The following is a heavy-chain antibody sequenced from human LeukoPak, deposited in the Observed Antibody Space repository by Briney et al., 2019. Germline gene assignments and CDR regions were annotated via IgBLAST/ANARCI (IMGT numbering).Heavy chain of an antibody. CDR3: ARGLKSYYDFWSGYYTGVLSAFDI. CDR2: MSPNSGNT. V-gene: IGHV1-8*01. J-gene: IGHJ3*02. CDR1: GYTFTSYD. D-gene: IGHD3-3*01. Sequence: ASVKVSCKASGYTFTSYDINWVRQATGQGLEWMGWMSPNSGNTGYAQKFQGRVTMTRNTSISTAYMELSSLRSEDTAVYYCARGLKSYYDFWSGYYTGVLSAFDIWGQGAMVTVSS.